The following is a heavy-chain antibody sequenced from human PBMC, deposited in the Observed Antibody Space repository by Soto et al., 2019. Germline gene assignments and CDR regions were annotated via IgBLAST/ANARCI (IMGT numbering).Heavy chain of an antibody. V-gene: IGHV3-7*01. CDR3: ARVNIRFGRQEGHYYYYMDV. D-gene: IGHD3-10*01. CDR1: GFTFSSYW. CDR2: IKQDGSEK. Sequence: GGSLRLSCAASGFTFSSYWMSWVRQAPGKGLEWVANIKQDGSEKYYVDSVKGRFTISRDNAKNSLYLQMNSLRAEDTAVYYCARVNIRFGRQEGHYYYYMDVWGKGTTVTVSS. J-gene: IGHJ6*03.